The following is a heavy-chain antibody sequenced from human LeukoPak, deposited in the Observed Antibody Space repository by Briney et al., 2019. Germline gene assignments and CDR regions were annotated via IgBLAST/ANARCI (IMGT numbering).Heavy chain of an antibody. CDR1: GGTFSSYA. Sequence: SVKVSCKASGGTFSSYAISWVRQAPGQGLEWMGGIIPIFGTANYAQKFQGRVTITADESTSTAYMELSSLRSEDTAVYYCAREEAALEPNYYYYGMDVWGQGTTVTVSS. J-gene: IGHJ6*02. D-gene: IGHD5-18*01. CDR2: IIPIFGTA. CDR3: AREEAALEPNYYYYGMDV. V-gene: IGHV1-69*13.